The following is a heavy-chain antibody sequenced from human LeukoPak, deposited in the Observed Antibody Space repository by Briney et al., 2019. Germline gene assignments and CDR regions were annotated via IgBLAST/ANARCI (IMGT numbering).Heavy chain of an antibody. Sequence: GGSLRLSCAASGFTFSDYYMSWIRQAPGKGLEWVSYISSSGSTIYYADSVKGRFTISRDSSKNTLYLQMDSLRPEDTAVYYCARDGYDYGDYGESGGLDYWGQGTLVTVSS. J-gene: IGHJ4*02. CDR3: ARDGYDYGDYGESGGLDY. V-gene: IGHV3-11*04. CDR1: GFTFSDYY. D-gene: IGHD4-17*01. CDR2: ISSSGSTI.